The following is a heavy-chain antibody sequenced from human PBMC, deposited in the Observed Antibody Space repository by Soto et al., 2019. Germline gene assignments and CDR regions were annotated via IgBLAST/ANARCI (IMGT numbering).Heavy chain of an antibody. CDR3: AKDRQLRSYSFDY. CDR1: GFPFYDYA. V-gene: IGHV3-9*01. Sequence: GGSLSLSCAASGFPFYDYAMHWVRQAPGKGLEWVSGISWNSDIIAYADSVKGRFTISRDNTRNSLYLQMNSLRAEDTALYYCAKDRQLRSYSFDYWGRGTLVTVSS. CDR2: ISWNSDII. D-gene: IGHD2-2*01. J-gene: IGHJ4*02.